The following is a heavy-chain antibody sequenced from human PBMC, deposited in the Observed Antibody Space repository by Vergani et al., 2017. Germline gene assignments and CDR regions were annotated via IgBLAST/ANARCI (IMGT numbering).Heavy chain of an antibody. J-gene: IGHJ6*02. D-gene: IGHD3-16*01. Sequence: QSQLVQSGDEVKKPGASVKVSCKPSGYSFINYGISWVRQAPGQGLEWLGWVSPYNGNTNYAQKIQGRVTMTTDTSTRTAYMQVRSLTYDDTAVYYCARGGFYDNIRGTCRPPSYYRMGVWGQGTKVTVAS. CDR3: ARGGFYDNIRGTCRPPSYYRMGV. V-gene: IGHV1-18*01. CDR2: VSPYNGNT. CDR1: GYSFINYG.